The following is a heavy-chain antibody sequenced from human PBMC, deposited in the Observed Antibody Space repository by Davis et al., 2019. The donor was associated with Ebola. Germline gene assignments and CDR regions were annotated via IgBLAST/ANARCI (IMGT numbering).Heavy chain of an antibody. Sequence: PGGSLRLSCKGSGYSFASYWIGWVRQKAGKGLEWMGTIYPGDSDTRYSPSFQGQVTISADKSISTAYLQWSSLKASDTAMYYCARPRGYCSDSSCYVDFWGQGTLVTVSS. J-gene: IGHJ4*02. CDR3: ARPRGYCSDSSCYVDF. CDR2: IYPGDSDT. D-gene: IGHD2-15*01. CDR1: GYSFASYW. V-gene: IGHV5-51*01.